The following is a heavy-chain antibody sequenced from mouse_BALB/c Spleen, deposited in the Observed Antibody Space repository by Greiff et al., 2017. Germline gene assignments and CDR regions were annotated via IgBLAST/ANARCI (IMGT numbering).Heavy chain of an antibody. CDR2: IYPGDGDT. D-gene: IGHD1-1*01. CDR1: GYAFSSYW. CDR3: ARSPYYGSRGDYFDY. V-gene: IGHV1-80*01. Sequence: VQLQQSGPELVKPGASVKMSCKASGYAFSSYWMNWVKQRPGQGLEWIGQIYPGDGDTNYNGKFKGKATLTADKSSSTAYMQLSSLTSEDSAVYFCARSPYYGSRGDYFDYWGQGTTLTVSS. J-gene: IGHJ2*01.